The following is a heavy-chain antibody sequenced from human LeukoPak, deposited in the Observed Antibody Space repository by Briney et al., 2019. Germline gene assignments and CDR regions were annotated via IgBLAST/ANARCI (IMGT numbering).Heavy chain of an antibody. CDR2: IYSDGSSA. Sequence: GGSLRLSCAASGFTFSGYWMHWVRQAPGKGLVWVSRIYSDGSSASYADSVKGRFTISRDNARNTLYLQMNSLRAEDTAVYYCAKDWVAGTSYYYYGMDVWGQGTTVTVSS. V-gene: IGHV3-74*01. CDR3: AKDWVAGTSYYYYGMDV. J-gene: IGHJ6*02. CDR1: GFTFSGYW. D-gene: IGHD6-19*01.